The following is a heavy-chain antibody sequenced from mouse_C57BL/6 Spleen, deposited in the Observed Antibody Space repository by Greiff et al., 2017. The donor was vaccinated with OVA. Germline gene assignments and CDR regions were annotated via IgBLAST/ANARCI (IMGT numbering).Heavy chain of an antibody. V-gene: IGHV1-69*01. J-gene: IGHJ3*01. CDR2: IDPSDSYT. D-gene: IGHD3-2*02. CDR3: ARQGSSGYVAWFAY. CDR1: GYTFTSYW. Sequence: QVQLQQPGAELVMPGASVKLSCKASGYTFTSYWMHWVKQRPGQGLEWIGEIDPSDSYTNYNQKFKGKSTLTVDKSSSTAYMQLSSLTSEDSAVYYCARQGSSGYVAWFAYWGQGTLVTVSA.